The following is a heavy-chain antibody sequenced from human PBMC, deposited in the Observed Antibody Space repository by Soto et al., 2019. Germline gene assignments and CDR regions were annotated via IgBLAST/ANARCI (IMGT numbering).Heavy chain of an antibody. CDR1: GFTFSNYW. J-gene: IGHJ4*02. CDR2: VNPDGSFA. V-gene: IGHV3-74*01. Sequence: LRLSCAASGFTFSNYWMHWVRQAPGKGLVWVSRVNPDGSFANYADSVRGRFTISRDNAKNTLYLQVNSLGAEDTAIYYCTRGGSSGRSGFITYWGQGTLVTVSS. D-gene: IGHD6-19*01. CDR3: TRGGSSGRSGFITY.